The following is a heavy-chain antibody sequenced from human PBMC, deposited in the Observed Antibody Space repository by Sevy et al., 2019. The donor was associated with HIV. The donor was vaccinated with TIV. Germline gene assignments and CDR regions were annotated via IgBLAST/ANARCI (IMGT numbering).Heavy chain of an antibody. CDR2: ISGSGGST. D-gene: IGHD6-13*01. J-gene: IGHJ4*02. CDR1: GFTFSSYA. V-gene: IGHV3-23*01. Sequence: GGSLRLSCAASGFTFSSYAMSWVRQAPGKGLEWVPAISGSGGSTYYADSVKGRFTISRDNSKNTLYLQMNSLRAEDTAVYYCAKDYSSSWYELDYWGQGTLVTVSS. CDR3: AKDYSSSWYELDY.